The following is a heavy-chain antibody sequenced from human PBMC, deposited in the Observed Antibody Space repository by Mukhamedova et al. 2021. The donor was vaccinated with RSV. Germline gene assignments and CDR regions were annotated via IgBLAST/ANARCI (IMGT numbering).Heavy chain of an antibody. J-gene: IGHJ6*02. V-gene: IGHV3-21*01. D-gene: IGHD2/OR15-2a*01. CDR3: ARGIDGMDV. CDR2: ISSSSSYI. Sequence: GKGLEWVSSISSSSSYIYYADSVKGRFTISRDNAKNSLYLQMNSLGAEDTAVYYCARGIDGMDVWGQGTTVTVSS.